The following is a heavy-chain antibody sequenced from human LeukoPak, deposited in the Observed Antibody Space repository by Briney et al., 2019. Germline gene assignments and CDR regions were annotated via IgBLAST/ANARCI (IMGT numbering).Heavy chain of an antibody. Sequence: SGGSLRLSCAASGFTFSSDVMHWVRQAPGKGLEWVAVISSDGSSKHYADSVKGRFTIFTDTSKSTLYLQINSLRPEDTAVYYCARPRGRGYGSGSSYFDYWGQGTLVTVSS. V-gene: IGHV3-30-3*01. D-gene: IGHD3-10*01. J-gene: IGHJ4*02. CDR1: GFTFSSDV. CDR3: ARPRGRGYGSGSSYFDY. CDR2: ISSDGSSK.